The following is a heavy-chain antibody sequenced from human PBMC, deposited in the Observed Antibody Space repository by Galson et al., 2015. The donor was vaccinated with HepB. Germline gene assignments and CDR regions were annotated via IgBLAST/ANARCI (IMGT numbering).Heavy chain of an antibody. V-gene: IGHV3-21*01. D-gene: IGHD2-2*02. CDR1: GFTFSSYS. J-gene: IGHJ6*03. Sequence: SLRLSCAASGFTFSSYSMNWVRQAPGKGLEWVSSISSSSSYIYYADSVKGRFTISRDNAKNSLYLQMNSLRAEDTAVYYCARGFRVVPAAIFPDYYMDVWGKGTTVTVSS. CDR3: ARGFRVVPAAIFPDYYMDV. CDR2: ISSSSSYI.